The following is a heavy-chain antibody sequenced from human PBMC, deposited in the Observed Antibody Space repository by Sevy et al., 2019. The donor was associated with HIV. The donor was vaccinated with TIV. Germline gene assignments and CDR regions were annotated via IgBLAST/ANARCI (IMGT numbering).Heavy chain of an antibody. J-gene: IGHJ6*02. Sequence: SETLSLTCTVSGGSISSYYWSWIQQPPGKGLEWIGYIYYSGSTNYNPSLKSRVTISVDTSKNQFSLKLSSVTAADTAVYYCARAVVVVAAPYYGMDVWGQGTTVTVSS. CDR2: IYYSGST. CDR3: ARAVVVVAAPYYGMDV. D-gene: IGHD2-15*01. V-gene: IGHV4-59*01. CDR1: GGSISSYY.